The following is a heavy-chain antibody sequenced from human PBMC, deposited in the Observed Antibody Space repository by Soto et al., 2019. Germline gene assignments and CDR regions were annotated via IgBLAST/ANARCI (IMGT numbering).Heavy chain of an antibody. V-gene: IGHV3-30*18. Sequence: GGSLRLSCAASGFTFSSYGMHWVRQAPGKGLEWVAVISYDGSNKYYADSVKGRFTISRDNSKNTLYLQMNSLRAEDTAVYYCAKDLRSPTLITLYYYYYGMDVWGQGTTVTVSS. CDR3: AKDLRSPTLITLYYYYYGMDV. CDR1: GFTFSSYG. D-gene: IGHD2-15*01. J-gene: IGHJ6*02. CDR2: ISYDGSNK.